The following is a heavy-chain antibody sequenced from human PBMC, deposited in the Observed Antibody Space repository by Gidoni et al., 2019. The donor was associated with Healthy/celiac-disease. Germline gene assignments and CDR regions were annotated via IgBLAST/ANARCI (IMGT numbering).Heavy chain of an antibody. CDR1: GGSISSGGYY. V-gene: IGHV4-31*03. J-gene: IGHJ3*02. D-gene: IGHD1-26*01. CDR2: IYYSGST. Sequence: QLQLQESGPGLVKPSQTLSLTCTVSGGSISSGGYYWSWIRQHPGKGLEWIGYIYYSGSTYYNPSLKSRVTISVDTSKNQFSLKLSAVTAADTAVYYCAREGVGATSDDIWGQGTMVTVSS. CDR3: AREGVGATSDDI.